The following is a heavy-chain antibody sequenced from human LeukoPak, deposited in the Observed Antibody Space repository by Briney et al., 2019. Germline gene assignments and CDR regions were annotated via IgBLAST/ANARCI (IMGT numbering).Heavy chain of an antibody. Sequence: GRSLRLSCAASGFTFGDSAMHWVRQAPGKGLEWVSSINWNGVTKGYVDSVKGRFTISRDNAKNSLYLQMNSLRVEDTALYYCAKDTDSSGWRPLESWGQGTLVTVSS. V-gene: IGHV3-9*01. D-gene: IGHD6-19*01. CDR1: GFTFGDSA. CDR3: AKDTDSSGWRPLES. CDR2: INWNGVTK. J-gene: IGHJ4*02.